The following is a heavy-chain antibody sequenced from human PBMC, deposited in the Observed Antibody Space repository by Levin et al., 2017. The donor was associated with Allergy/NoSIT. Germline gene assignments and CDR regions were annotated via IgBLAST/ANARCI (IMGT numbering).Heavy chain of an antibody. CDR3: AREQERGYSGYENDAFDI. Sequence: GGSLRLSCAASGFTFSSYAMHWVRQAPGKGLEWVAVISYDGSNKYYADSVKGRFTISRDNSKNTLYLQMNSLRAEDTAVYYCAREQERGYSGYENDAFDIWGQGTMVTVSS. D-gene: IGHD5-12*01. CDR1: GFTFSSYA. V-gene: IGHV3-30*04. J-gene: IGHJ3*02. CDR2: ISYDGSNK.